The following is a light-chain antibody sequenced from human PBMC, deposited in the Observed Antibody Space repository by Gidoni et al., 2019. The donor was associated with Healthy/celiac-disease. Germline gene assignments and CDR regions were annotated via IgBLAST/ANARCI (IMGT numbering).Light chain of an antibody. Sequence: QSVLTQPSSASGSPGQRVTISCSGSCSNIGSNYVYWYQQLPGTAPKLLIYRNNQRPSGVPDRFSGSKSGTSASLAISGLRSEDEADYYCAAWDDSLSGPVFGGGTKLTVL. CDR3: AAWDDSLSGPV. J-gene: IGLJ3*02. CDR1: CSNIGSNY. V-gene: IGLV1-47*01. CDR2: RNN.